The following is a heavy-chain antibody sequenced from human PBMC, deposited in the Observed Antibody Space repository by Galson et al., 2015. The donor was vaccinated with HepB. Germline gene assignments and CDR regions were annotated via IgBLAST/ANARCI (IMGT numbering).Heavy chain of an antibody. V-gene: IGHV1-46*01. J-gene: IGHJ3*02. CDR3: AREWSLWGAFDI. Sequence: SVKVSCKASGYTFTSNYIHWVRQAPGQGLEWMGLINPSGGYTNYAQHFQGRVTMTRDTSTSTVYREVSSLRSDDTAVYYCAREWSLWGAFDIWGQGTMVTVSS. CDR2: INPSGGYT. CDR1: GYTFTSNY. D-gene: IGHD7-27*01.